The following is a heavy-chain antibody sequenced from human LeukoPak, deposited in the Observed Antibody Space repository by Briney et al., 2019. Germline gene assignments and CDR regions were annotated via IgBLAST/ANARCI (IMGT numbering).Heavy chain of an antibody. V-gene: IGHV3-74*01. CDR3: ASDSPYYGMDV. Sequence: TGGSLRLSCAASGFPFSGYWMHWVRHVPGKGLLWVSRINSDGSATIYADSVRGRFTISRDNAKNTLYLQMSGLRVEDAAVYHCASDSPYYGMDVWGQGTTVTVSS. J-gene: IGHJ6*02. CDR1: GFPFSGYW. CDR2: INSDGSAT.